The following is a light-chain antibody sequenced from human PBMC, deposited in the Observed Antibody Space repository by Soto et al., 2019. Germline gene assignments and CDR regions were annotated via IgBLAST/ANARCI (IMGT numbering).Light chain of an antibody. CDR2: MAS. CDR1: QRIDRG. Sequence: DIQMTQSPSTLSASVGDRVTITCRASQRIDRGLAWYQPNPGKGPMLLVYMASSLASGVPSRFSGGRSGTEFTLTITSLQPDDFATYYCQQYNSYSPYTFGQGTNVEI. V-gene: IGKV1-5*03. J-gene: IGKJ2*01. CDR3: QQYNSYSPYT.